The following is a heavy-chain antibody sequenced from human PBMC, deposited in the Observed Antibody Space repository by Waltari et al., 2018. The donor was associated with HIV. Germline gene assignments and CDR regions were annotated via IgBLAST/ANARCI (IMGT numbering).Heavy chain of an antibody. Sequence: QVPLVQSGAEVKTPAASAKVSCKVSGYTLTELSMHWVRPATGKGLEWMGGFDPEDGETIYAQKFQGRVTMTEDTSTDTAYMELSSLRSEDTAVYYCATVVDTAMPHYGMDVWGQGTTVTVSS. D-gene: IGHD5-18*01. CDR1: GYTLTELS. CDR2: FDPEDGET. J-gene: IGHJ6*02. V-gene: IGHV1-24*01. CDR3: ATVVDTAMPHYGMDV.